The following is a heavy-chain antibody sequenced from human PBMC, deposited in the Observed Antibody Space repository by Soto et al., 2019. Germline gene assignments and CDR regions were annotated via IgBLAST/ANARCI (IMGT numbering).Heavy chain of an antibody. V-gene: IGHV1-69*01. D-gene: IGHD4-4*01. CDR3: ARELTTVTNNWFDP. CDR2: IIPIFGTA. Sequence: QVQLVQSGAEVKKRGSSVKVSCKASGGTFSSYAISWVRQAPGQGLEWMGGIIPIFGTANYAQKFQGRVTITADESTSTAYMELSGLRSEDTAVYYCARELTTVTNNWFDPWGQGTLVTVSS. CDR1: GGTFSSYA. J-gene: IGHJ5*02.